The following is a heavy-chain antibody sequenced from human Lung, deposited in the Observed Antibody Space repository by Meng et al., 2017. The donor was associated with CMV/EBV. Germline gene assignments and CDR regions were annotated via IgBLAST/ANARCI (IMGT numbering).Heavy chain of an antibody. V-gene: IGHV2-5*02. D-gene: IGHD2-2*01. CDR2: IYWDDDK. CDR1: GFSLSTSEVG. Sequence: QITLKESGPTLVNPTQTLTLTCTFSGFSLSTSEVGVGWIRQSPGKALEWLAVIYWDDDKRYSPSLKSRLTITKDTSKNQVVLTLTNMDPVDTATYYCALFTRSWFDPWGQGTLVTVSS. J-gene: IGHJ5*02. CDR3: ALFTRSWFDP.